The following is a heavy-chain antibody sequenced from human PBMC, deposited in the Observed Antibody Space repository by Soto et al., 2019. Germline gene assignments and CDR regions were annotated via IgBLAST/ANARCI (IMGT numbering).Heavy chain of an antibody. D-gene: IGHD4-17*01. CDR1: GYTFATST. CDR2: IKAYSGNT. CDR3: AIADYGDDDY. V-gene: IGHV1-18*01. Sequence: QLQLVQSGPEAKKPGASVNVSCKASGYTFATSTISWLRQAPGQGPEWMGWIKAYSGNTNYAQKLQGRLTMTTDTSTSTAYMGLRSLTTDDTAIYYCAIADYGDDDYWGQGTLVTVSS. J-gene: IGHJ4*02.